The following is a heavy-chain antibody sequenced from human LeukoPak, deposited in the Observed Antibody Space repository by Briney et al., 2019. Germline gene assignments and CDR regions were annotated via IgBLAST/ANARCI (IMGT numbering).Heavy chain of an antibody. CDR1: GGSISTSSYY. CDR2: IYYGGST. D-gene: IGHD3-10*01. Sequence: SETLSLTCTVSGGSISTSSYYWGWIRQPPGKGLEWIGSIYYGGSTYYNPSLKSRLTISVDTSKNQFSLKLSSVTAADTAVYYCANYDSGRGRFDPWGQGTLVTVSS. J-gene: IGHJ5*02. V-gene: IGHV4-39*01. CDR3: ANYDSGRGRFDP.